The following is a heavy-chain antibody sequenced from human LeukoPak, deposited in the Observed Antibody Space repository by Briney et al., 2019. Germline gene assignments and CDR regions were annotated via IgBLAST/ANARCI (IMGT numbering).Heavy chain of an antibody. CDR2: IGDNGDST. V-gene: IGHV3-23*01. CDR1: GSTFSSYA. J-gene: IGHJ4*02. D-gene: IGHD4-23*01. Sequence: GGSLRLSCAASGSTFSSYAMSWVRQAPGKGLEWVSTIGDNGDSTYYADSVKGRFTISRDNSKNTLYLQMNSLRAEDTAVYYCAKYDYGGNPNEYYFDYWGQGTLVTVSS. CDR3: AKYDYGGNPNEYYFDY.